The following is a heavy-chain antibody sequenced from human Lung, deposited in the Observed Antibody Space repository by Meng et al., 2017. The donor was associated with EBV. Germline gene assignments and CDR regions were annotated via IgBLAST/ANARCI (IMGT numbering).Heavy chain of an antibody. V-gene: IGHV4-34*01. CDR1: GGSFGGSFSGYY. J-gene: IGHJ4*02. CDR3: ARSTFDY. Sequence: QGRLQQWGPGLFQPSETLSLTCAVYGGSFGGSFSGYYWSWIRQAPGKGLEWIGEINGSGSTDYNPSLKSRLTISVDRSKSQFSLELSSVTAADTAVYYCARSTFDYWGQGTLVTVSS. D-gene: IGHD1-26*01. CDR2: INGSGST.